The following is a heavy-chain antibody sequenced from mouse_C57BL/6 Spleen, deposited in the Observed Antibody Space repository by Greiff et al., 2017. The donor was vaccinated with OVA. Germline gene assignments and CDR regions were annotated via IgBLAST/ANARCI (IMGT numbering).Heavy chain of an antibody. CDR3: AREGVVAREAMDD. CDR2: IDPSDSYT. J-gene: IGHJ4*01. CDR1: GYTFTSYW. V-gene: IGHV1-69*01. Sequence: QVQLQQPGAELVMPGASVKLSCKASGYTFTSYWMHWVKQRPGQGLEWIGEIDPSDSYTNYNQKFKGKSTLTVDKSSSTAYMQLSSLTSEDAAVYYGAREGVVAREAMDDWGQGTAVTVSS. D-gene: IGHD1-1*01.